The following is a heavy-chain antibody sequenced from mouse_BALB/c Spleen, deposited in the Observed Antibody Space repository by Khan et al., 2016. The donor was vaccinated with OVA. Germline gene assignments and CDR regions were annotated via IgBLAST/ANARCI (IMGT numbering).Heavy chain of an antibody. CDR1: GFSLTGYG. Sequence: QMQLEESGPGLVAPSQSLSITCTVSGFSLTGYGVNWVRQSPGKGLEWLGMIWGDGSTDYNSVLKSRLSISKDNSKSQVFLKMNSLQTDDTARYYCARAYYGNYREAMDYWGQGTSVTVSS. CDR2: IWGDGST. CDR3: ARAYYGNYREAMDY. J-gene: IGHJ4*01. D-gene: IGHD2-10*01. V-gene: IGHV2-6-7*01.